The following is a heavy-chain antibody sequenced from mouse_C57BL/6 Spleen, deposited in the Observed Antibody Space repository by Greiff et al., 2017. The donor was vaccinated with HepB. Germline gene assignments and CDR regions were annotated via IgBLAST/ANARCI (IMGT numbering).Heavy chain of an antibody. CDR2: IYPSDSET. V-gene: IGHV1-61*01. CDR1: GYTFTSYW. J-gene: IGHJ4*01. D-gene: IGHD2-4*01. CDR3: ARGGGLRRGAMDY. Sequence: VQLQQPGAELVRPGSSVKLSCKASGYTFTSYWMDWVKQRPGQGLEWIGNIYPSDSETHYNQKFKDKATLTVDKSSSTAYMQLSSLTSEDSAVYYCARGGGLRRGAMDYWGQGTSVTVSS.